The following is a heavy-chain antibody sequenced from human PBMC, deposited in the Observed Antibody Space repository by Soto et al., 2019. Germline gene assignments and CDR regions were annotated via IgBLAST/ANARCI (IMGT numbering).Heavy chain of an antibody. V-gene: IGHV3-21*01. CDR2: ISSSSSYI. J-gene: IGHJ3*02. Sequence: EVQLVESGGGLVKPGGSLRLSCAASGFTFSSYSMNWVRQAPGKGLEWVSSISSSSSYIYYADSVKGRFTISRDNAKNSLYLQMNSLRAEDMAVYYCARSLDYYDSSLDAFDIWGQGTMVTVSS. CDR1: GFTFSSYS. D-gene: IGHD3-22*01. CDR3: ARSLDYYDSSLDAFDI.